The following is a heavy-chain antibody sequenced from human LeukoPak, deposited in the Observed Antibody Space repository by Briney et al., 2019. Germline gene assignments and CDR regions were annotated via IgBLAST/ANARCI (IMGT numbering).Heavy chain of an antibody. CDR3: AKDQNMVATAPFDC. V-gene: IGHV3-23*01. Sequence: GGSLRLSCAASGFTFSSYAMSWVRQAPGKGLEWVSAISGNAGSTYYADSVKGRFTISRDNSKNTLYLQMNSLRAEDTAIYYCAKDQNMVATAPFDCWGQGTPVTVSS. J-gene: IGHJ4*02. D-gene: IGHD5-12*01. CDR2: ISGNAGST. CDR1: GFTFSSYA.